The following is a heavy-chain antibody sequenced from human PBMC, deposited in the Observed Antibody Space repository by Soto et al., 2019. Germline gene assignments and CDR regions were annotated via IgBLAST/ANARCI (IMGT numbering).Heavy chain of an antibody. CDR1: GFTFSSYA. CDR2: ITSNGNYT. CDR3: ARRIPFGDGMDG. Sequence: EVQVVESGGGLVQPGGSLRLSFAASGFTFSSYAMHWVRQAPGKGLEYVSVITSNGNYTDYASSVKGRFTIARDNSKNTMYLQMGSLRAEDMAVYYCARRIPFGDGMDGWGQGNTVTVSS. D-gene: IGHD2-21*01. J-gene: IGHJ6*02. V-gene: IGHV3-64*01.